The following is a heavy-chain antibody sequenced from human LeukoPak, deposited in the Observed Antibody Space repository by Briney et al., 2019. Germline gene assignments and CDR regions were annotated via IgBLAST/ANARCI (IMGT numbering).Heavy chain of an antibody. CDR2: IYYSGST. D-gene: IGHD5-18*01. V-gene: IGHV4-59*01. Sequence: SETLSLTCTVSGGSISSYYWSWIRQPPGKGLEWIGYIYYSGSTNYNPSLKSRVTISVDTSKNQFSLKLSSVTAADTAVFYCARDRPGYLGYYYYGMDVWGQGTTVTVSS. J-gene: IGHJ6*02. CDR1: GGSISSYY. CDR3: ARDRPGYLGYYYYGMDV.